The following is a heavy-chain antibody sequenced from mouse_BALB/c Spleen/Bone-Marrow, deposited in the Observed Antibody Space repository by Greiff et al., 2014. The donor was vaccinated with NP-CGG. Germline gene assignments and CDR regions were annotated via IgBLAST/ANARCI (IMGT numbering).Heavy chain of an antibody. J-gene: IGHJ3*01. D-gene: IGHD2-14*01. Sequence: QVQLQQSGPELVRPGVSVKISCKGSSYTFTDYAMHWVKQSHAKSLEWIGVISTYYGNANYNQKFKGKATMTVDKSSSTAYMELAILTAEDSADYYCTRGGRYDEVAYWGQGTLVTVSA. V-gene: IGHV1S137*01. CDR1: SYTFTDYA. CDR3: TRGGRYDEVAY. CDR2: ISTYYGNA.